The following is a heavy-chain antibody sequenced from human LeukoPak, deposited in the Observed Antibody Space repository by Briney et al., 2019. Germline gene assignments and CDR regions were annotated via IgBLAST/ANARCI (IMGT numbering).Heavy chain of an antibody. CDR1: GYTFTGYY. D-gene: IGHD2-2*01. CDR2: INPNSGGT. Sequence: GASVKVSCKASGYTFTGYYMHWVRQAPGQGLEWMGRINPNSGGTNYAQKFQGRVTMTRDTSISTAYMELSRLRSDDTAVYYCARLCSSTSCYLAEDYWGQGTLVTVSS. J-gene: IGHJ4*02. CDR3: ARLCSSTSCYLAEDY. V-gene: IGHV1-2*06.